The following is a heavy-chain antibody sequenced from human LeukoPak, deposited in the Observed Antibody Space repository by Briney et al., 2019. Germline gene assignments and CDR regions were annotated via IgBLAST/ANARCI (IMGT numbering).Heavy chain of an antibody. D-gene: IGHD3-22*01. J-gene: IGHJ1*01. Sequence: ASVKVSCKASGGTFSSYAISWVRQAPGQGLEWMGGIIPIFGTANYAQKFQGRVTITADESTSTAYMELSSLRAEDTAVYYCARPEEYASGGYSSFFHHWGQGTQASVFS. CDR2: IIPIFGTA. V-gene: IGHV1-69*01. CDR1: GGTFSSYA. CDR3: ARPEEYASGGYSSFFHH.